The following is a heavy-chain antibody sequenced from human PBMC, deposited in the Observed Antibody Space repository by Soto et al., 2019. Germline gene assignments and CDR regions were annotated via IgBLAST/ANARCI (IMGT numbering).Heavy chain of an antibody. CDR2: IYSASST. D-gene: IGHD4-17*01. CDR1: GFTVSHNY. CDR3: AGDTDYYGMDV. J-gene: IGHJ6*02. Sequence: EVQLVESGGGLIQPGGSLRLSCAASGFTVSHNYMSWVRQAPGEGLEWVSVIYSASSTYYADSVKGRFTISRDNSKNTLYLQMNSLRAEDTAVYYGAGDTDYYGMDVWGQGTTVTVSS. V-gene: IGHV3-53*01.